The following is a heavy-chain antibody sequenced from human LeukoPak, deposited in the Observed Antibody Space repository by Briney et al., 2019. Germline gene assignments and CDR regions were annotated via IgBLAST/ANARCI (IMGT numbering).Heavy chain of an antibody. J-gene: IGHJ4*02. V-gene: IGHV1-2*02. CDR2: INPNIGGT. D-gene: IGHD5-24*01. Sequence: GASLKVSCKASGYTFTGYYMHWGRHAPGQGLEWMGWINPNIGGTNYAQKFQGRVTMTSDTSIRTTYTELSRLRSDDTAVYYCARAPPQDGYNFRSPAFFDYWGQGALVTVSS. CDR1: GYTFTGYY. CDR3: ARAPPQDGYNFRSPAFFDY.